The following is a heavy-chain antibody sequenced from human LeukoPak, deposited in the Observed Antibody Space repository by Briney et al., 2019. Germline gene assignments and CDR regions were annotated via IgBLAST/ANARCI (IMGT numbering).Heavy chain of an antibody. CDR3: ARHYCGGDCYSRRYFDL. D-gene: IGHD2-21*02. CDR1: GGSISNYY. J-gene: IGHJ2*01. V-gene: IGHV4-4*07. CDR2: VYSSGST. Sequence: PSETLSLTCTVSGGSISNYYWSWIRQPAGKGLEWIGRVYSSGSTNYNPSLKSRVTMSVDTSKNQFSLKLSSVTAADTAVYYCARHYCGGDCYSRRYFDLWGRGTLVTVSS.